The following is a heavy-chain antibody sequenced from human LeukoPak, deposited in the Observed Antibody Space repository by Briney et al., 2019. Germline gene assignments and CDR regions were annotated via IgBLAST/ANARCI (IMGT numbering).Heavy chain of an antibody. D-gene: IGHD6-19*01. CDR3: ARSSGWSVPVDY. J-gene: IGHJ4*02. V-gene: IGHV3-11*04. CDR2: ISSSGFTI. Sequence: GGSLRLSSAASGFTFSDYYMTWIRQAPGKGLEWLSYISSSGFTIDYADSVKGRFTISRDNAKKSLDLQMNSLRAEDTAVYYCARSSGWSVPVDYWGQGTLVTVSS. CDR1: GFTFSDYY.